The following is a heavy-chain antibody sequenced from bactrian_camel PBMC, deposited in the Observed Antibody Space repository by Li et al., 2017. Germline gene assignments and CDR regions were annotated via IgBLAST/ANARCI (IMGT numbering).Heavy chain of an antibody. D-gene: IGHD2*01. J-gene: IGHJ6*01. V-gene: IGHV3S63*01. Sequence: HVQLVESGGGSVQAGGSLVLSCKATGYTSDHYCMAWFRQTPGKQREGVACTGSDGPTTYADSVKGRFTISQDNAKNTVYLQMNSLKPEDTAMYYCAARGPYCYTKLSVRDFTYWGQGTQVTVS. CDR2: TGSDGPT. CDR1: GYTSDHYC. CDR3: AARGPYCYTKLSVRDFTY.